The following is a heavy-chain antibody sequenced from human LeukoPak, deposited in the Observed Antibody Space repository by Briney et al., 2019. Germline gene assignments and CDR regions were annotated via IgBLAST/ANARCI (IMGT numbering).Heavy chain of an antibody. J-gene: IGHJ5*02. Sequence: ASVKVSCMASGHTFTGYYMHWVRQAPGQGLEWMGWINPNSGGTNYAQKFQGWVTMTRDTSISTAYMELSRLRSDDTAVYYCARATFDHYCSSTSCKVAWFDPWGQGTLVTVSS. V-gene: IGHV1-2*04. D-gene: IGHD2-2*01. CDR3: ARATFDHYCSSTSCKVAWFDP. CDR1: GHTFTGYY. CDR2: INPNSGGT.